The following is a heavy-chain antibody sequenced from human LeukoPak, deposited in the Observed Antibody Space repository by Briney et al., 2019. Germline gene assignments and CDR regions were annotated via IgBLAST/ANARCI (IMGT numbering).Heavy chain of an antibody. CDR3: ARDTYCSSTSCRYYYYYYGMDV. V-gene: IGHV3-30*04. CDR2: ISYDGSNK. J-gene: IGHJ6*04. D-gene: IGHD2-2*01. CDR1: GFTFSSYA. Sequence: PGRSLRLSCAASGFTFSSYAMHWVRHAPGKGLEWVAVISYDGSNKYYADSVKGRFTISRDNSKNTLYLQMNSLRAEDTAVYYCARDTYCSSTSCRYYYYYYGMDVWGKGTTVTVSS.